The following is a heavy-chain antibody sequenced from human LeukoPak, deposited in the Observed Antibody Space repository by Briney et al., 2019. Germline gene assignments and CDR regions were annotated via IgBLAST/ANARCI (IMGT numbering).Heavy chain of an antibody. CDR3: AKDLMVTHYYYGMDV. Sequence: PGRSLRLSCAASGFTFSSYGMHWVRQAPGKGLEWVAVTSYDGSNKYYADSVKGRFTISRDNSKNTLYLQMNNLRAEDTAVYYCAKDLMVTHYYYGMDVWGQGTTVTVSS. CDR2: TSYDGSNK. J-gene: IGHJ6*02. CDR1: GFTFSSYG. D-gene: IGHD2-8*01. V-gene: IGHV3-30*18.